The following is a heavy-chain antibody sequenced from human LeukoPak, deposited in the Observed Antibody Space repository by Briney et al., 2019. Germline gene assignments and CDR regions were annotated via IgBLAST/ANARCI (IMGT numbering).Heavy chain of an antibody. CDR3: ARIGYSGNDSEY. J-gene: IGHJ4*02. D-gene: IGHD5-12*01. CDR2: IYYSGTT. V-gene: IGHV4-59*02. CDR1: RGSVSGHY. Sequence: SETLSLTCTVSRGSVSGHYWDWIRQPPGKGLEWIGYIYYSGTTNYNPSLKNRVTMSVDTSKNQFSLKLRSVTAADTAVYFCARIGYSGNDSEYWGQGTLVTVFS.